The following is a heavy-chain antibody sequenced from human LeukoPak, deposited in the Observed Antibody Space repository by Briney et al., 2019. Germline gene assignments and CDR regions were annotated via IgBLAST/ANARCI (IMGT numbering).Heavy chain of an antibody. D-gene: IGHD3-22*01. V-gene: IGHV3-74*01. CDR2: IASDGSST. CDR3: AREVSEGFDF. CDR1: GFTFSSYW. J-gene: IGHJ4*02. Sequence: GGSLRLSCAASGFTFSSYWMNWVRQAPGKGLVWVSRIASDGSSTTYADSVKGRFSISRDNAKNSLYLQMNSLRAEDTAVYYCAREVSEGFDFWGQGTLVTVSS.